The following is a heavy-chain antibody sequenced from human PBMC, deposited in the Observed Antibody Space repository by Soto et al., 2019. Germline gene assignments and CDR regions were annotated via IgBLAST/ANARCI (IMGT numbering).Heavy chain of an antibody. V-gene: IGHV4-4*02. J-gene: IGHJ6*02. D-gene: IGHD3-10*01. CDR1: GGSISSSNL. CDR3: ARVLRAYGSGSYFSYYYYGMDV. CDR2: IYHSGST. Sequence: SETLSLTCAVSGGSISSSNLWSCVRQPPGKGLEWIGEIYHSGSTNYNPSLKSRVTISVDKSKNQFSLKLSSVTAADTAVYYCARVLRAYGSGSYFSYYYYGMDVWGQGTTVTVSS.